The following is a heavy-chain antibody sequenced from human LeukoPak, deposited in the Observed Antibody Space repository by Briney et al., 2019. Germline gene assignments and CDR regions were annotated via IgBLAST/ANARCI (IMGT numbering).Heavy chain of an antibody. Sequence: ASVKVSCKASGYTFSSYDINWVRQATGQGLEWMGWMNPNSGNTGYAQKFQGRVTMTRDTSISTAYMELTSLTSEDTAVYYCARRLAAAGYLPDYWGPGTAVTVSS. D-gene: IGHD6-13*01. CDR3: ARRLAAAGYLPDY. V-gene: IGHV1-8*01. CDR1: GYTFSSYD. CDR2: MNPNSGNT. J-gene: IGHJ4*02.